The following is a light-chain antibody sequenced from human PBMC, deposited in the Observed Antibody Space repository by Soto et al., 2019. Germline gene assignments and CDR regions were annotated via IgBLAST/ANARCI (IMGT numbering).Light chain of an antibody. CDR3: QVWDSSSDLLV. CDR1: NIGSKS. J-gene: IGLJ3*02. CDR2: DDS. V-gene: IGLV3-21*02. Sequence: SYELTQPPSVSVAPGQTARITCGGNNIGSKSVHWYQQKPGQAPVLVVYDDSARPSGIPERFSGSNSGNTATLTISRVEAGDEADYYCQVWDSSSDLLVFGGGTKLTVL.